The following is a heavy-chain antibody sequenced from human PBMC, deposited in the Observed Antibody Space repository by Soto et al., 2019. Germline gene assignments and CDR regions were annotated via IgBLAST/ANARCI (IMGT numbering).Heavy chain of an antibody. Sequence: PGGFLRLSCAASGFTFSSYWMSWVRQAPGKGLEWVANIKQDGSEKYYVDSVKGRFTISRDNAKNSLYLQMNSLRAEDTAVFYCARVWLKEGNTQNYYYYYGMEVWGQGTTVTV. CDR1: GFTFSSYW. D-gene: IGHD5-12*01. V-gene: IGHV3-7*03. J-gene: IGHJ6*02. CDR3: ARVWLKEGNTQNYYYYYGMEV. CDR2: IKQDGSEK.